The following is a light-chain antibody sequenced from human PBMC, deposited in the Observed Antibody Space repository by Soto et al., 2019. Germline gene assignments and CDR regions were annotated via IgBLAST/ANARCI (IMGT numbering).Light chain of an antibody. CDR1: SSNIGKNS. CDR3: ATWDLTLSAGVL. CDR2: DDH. Sequence: QSVLTQPPSVSAAPGQRGSISCSGGSSNIGKNSVSWYQQLPATAPKLLIYDDHQRPSGIPDRFSASKSGTAATLDITGLQPADEADYYCATWDLTLSAGVLFGGGTKFTVL. J-gene: IGLJ2*01. V-gene: IGLV1-51*01.